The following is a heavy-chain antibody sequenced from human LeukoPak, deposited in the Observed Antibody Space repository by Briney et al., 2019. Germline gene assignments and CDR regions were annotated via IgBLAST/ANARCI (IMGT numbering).Heavy chain of an antibody. CDR2: IYHSGST. D-gene: IGHD3-16*01. CDR3: ARVCFERRESDGGYYFYD. CDR1: GGSISSYY. V-gene: IGHV4-59*12. J-gene: IGHJ4*02. Sequence: SETLSLTCTVSGGSISSYYWSWIRQPPGKGLEWIGYIYHSGSTNYNPSLKSRVTISVDTSKNQFSLKLSSVTAADTAVYYCARVCFERRESDGGYYFYDWGQGTLVTVAS.